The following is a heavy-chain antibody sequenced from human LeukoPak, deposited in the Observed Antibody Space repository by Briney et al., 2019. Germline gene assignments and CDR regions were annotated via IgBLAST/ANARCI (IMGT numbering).Heavy chain of an antibody. Sequence: ASVKVSFKASGYTFPSYYMHWVRQAPGQGLEWMGIINPSGGSTSYAQKFQGRVTMTRDMSTSTVYMELSSLRSEDTAVYYCARESRIVGANSPGGYWGQGTLVTVSS. CDR2: INPSGGST. CDR3: ARESRIVGANSPGGY. CDR1: GYTFPSYY. V-gene: IGHV1-46*01. D-gene: IGHD1-26*01. J-gene: IGHJ4*02.